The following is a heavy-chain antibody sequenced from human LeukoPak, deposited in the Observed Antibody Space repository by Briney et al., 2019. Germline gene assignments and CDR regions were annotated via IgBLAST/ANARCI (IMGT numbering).Heavy chain of an antibody. CDR1: GYSFTSYY. CDR3: ARCLRGGDFVAQDAFDI. D-gene: IGHD2-21*02. J-gene: IGHJ3*02. CDR2: INPSGGST. Sequence: ASVKVSCKASGYSFTSYYIHWVRQAPGQGLEWMGIINPSGGSTSYAQKFQGRVTMTRDTSTSTLYMELSSLRSEDTAVYYCARCLRGGDFVAQDAFDIWGLGTMVTVSS. V-gene: IGHV1-46*01.